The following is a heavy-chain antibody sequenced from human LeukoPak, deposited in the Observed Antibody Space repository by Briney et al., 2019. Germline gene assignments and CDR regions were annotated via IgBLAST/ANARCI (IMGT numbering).Heavy chain of an antibody. Sequence: SETLSLTCTVSGDSISSSGYYWGWIRQPPGRGLEWIGTIYYSGSTYFNPSLKSRATISVDTSKNQFSLRLSSVTAADTAVYYCARVLTGGVWGSYRYTGDAFDIWGQGTMVTVSS. CDR2: IYYSGST. V-gene: IGHV4-39*01. CDR1: GDSISSSGYY. D-gene: IGHD3-16*02. CDR3: ARVLTGGVWGSYRYTGDAFDI. J-gene: IGHJ3*02.